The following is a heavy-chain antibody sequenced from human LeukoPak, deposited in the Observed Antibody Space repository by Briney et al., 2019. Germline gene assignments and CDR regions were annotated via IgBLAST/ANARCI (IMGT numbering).Heavy chain of an antibody. CDR1: GFTFSSYA. D-gene: IGHD6-13*01. Sequence: PGGSLRLSCAASGFTFSSYAMHWVRQAPGKGLEWVAVISYDGSNKYYADSVKGRFTISRDNSKNTLYLQMNSLRAEDTAVYYCASSPPLTLSSSWLDYWGQGTLVTVSS. CDR3: ASSPPLTLSSSWLDY. J-gene: IGHJ4*02. V-gene: IGHV3-30-3*01. CDR2: ISYDGSNK.